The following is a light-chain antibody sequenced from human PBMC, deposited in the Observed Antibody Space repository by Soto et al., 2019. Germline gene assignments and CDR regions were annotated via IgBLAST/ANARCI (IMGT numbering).Light chain of an antibody. CDR1: SSDVGANNY. CDR3: SSYAGTNRV. Sequence: QSALTQPPSASGSPGQSVTISCTGTSSDVGANNYVSWYQQHPGKAPKLMIYEVTKRPSGVPDRFSGSKSGNTASLTVSGPQAEYEADYYCSSYAGTNRVFGTGTKLTVL. J-gene: IGLJ1*01. CDR2: EVT. V-gene: IGLV2-8*01.